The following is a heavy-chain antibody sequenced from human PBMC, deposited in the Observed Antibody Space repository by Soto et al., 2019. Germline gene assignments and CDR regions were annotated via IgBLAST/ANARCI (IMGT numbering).Heavy chain of an antibody. J-gene: IGHJ6*03. CDR1: GFTVSSKY. CDR3: ARSQSWVTTYYYMDV. V-gene: IGHV3-21*01. CDR2: ISSSSSYI. D-gene: IGHD4-4*01. Sequence: GGSLRLSCAASGFTVSSKYMSWVRQAPGKGLEWVSSISSSSSYIYYADSVKGRFTISRDNAKNSLYLQMNSLRAEDTAVYYCARSQSWVTTYYYMDVWGKGTTVTVSS.